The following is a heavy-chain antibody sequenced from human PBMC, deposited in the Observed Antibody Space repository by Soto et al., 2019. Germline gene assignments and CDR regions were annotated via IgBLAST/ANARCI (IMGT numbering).Heavy chain of an antibody. CDR3: TRGTKGGSPPL. CDR1: GFVFSNYS. D-gene: IGHD1-7*01. CDR2: ISSSSTNT. Sequence: EVQLVESGGGLVQPGGSLRLSCGGSGFVFSNYSMNWVRQAPGRGLEWVSYISSSSTNTYYAASVRGRFTISRDNAKNSLYLRMNSLKDEDTAVYYCTRGTKGGSPPLWGQGTLVTVSS. V-gene: IGHV3-48*02. J-gene: IGHJ4*02.